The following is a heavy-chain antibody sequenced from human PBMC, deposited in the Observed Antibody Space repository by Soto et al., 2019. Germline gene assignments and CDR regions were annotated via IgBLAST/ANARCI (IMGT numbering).Heavy chain of an antibody. Sequence: ASVKVSCKASGYTFTNHGISWVRQAPGQGLEWMGWMNPNSGNTGYAQKFQGRVTMTRNTSISTAYMELSSLRSEDTAVYYCSREVNFYGLDVWGQGTTVTVSS. CDR3: SREVNFYGLDV. V-gene: IGHV1-8*01. CDR1: GYTFTNHG. CDR2: MNPNSGNT. J-gene: IGHJ6*02.